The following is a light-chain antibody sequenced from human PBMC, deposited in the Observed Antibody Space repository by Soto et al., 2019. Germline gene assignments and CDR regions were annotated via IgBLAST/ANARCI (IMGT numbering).Light chain of an antibody. J-gene: IGKJ1*01. Sequence: DIQMTQSPPTLSASVGDRVTINCRAGQSINRWLAWYQQKPGRAPKLLIYDASALPRGVPSRFSGSGSGTKFTLTIASLQPDDFATYYCQQYETFSGTFGPGTKVDIK. CDR2: DAS. V-gene: IGKV1-5*01. CDR3: QQYETFSGT. CDR1: QSINRW.